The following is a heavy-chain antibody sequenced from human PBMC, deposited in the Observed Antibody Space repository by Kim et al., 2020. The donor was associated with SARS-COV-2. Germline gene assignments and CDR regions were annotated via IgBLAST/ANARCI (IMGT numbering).Heavy chain of an antibody. J-gene: IGHJ4*02. CDR3: ARDPALYSGSYGDY. Sequence: GGSLRLSCAASGFTFSSYSMNWVRQAPGKGLEWVSYISSSSSTIYYADSVKGRFTISRDNAKNSLYLQMNSLRDEDTDVYYCARDPALYSGSYGDYWGQGTLVTVSS. D-gene: IGHD1-26*01. CDR2: ISSSSSTI. CDR1: GFTFSSYS. V-gene: IGHV3-48*02.